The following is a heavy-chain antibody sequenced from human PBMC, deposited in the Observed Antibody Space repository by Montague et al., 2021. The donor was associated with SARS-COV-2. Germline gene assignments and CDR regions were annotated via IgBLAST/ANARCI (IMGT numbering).Heavy chain of an antibody. J-gene: IGHJ4*02. CDR2: IYYSGST. CDR1: GGSIRSSSYY. CDR3: ARHALGYFDWLNEGYFDY. Sequence: SETLSLTCTVSGGSIRSSSYYWGWIRQPPGKGLEWIGSIYYSGSTYYNPSLKSRVTISVDTSKNQFSLKLSSVTAADTAVYYCARHALGYFDWLNEGYFDYWGQGTLVTVSS. V-gene: IGHV4-39*01. D-gene: IGHD3-9*01.